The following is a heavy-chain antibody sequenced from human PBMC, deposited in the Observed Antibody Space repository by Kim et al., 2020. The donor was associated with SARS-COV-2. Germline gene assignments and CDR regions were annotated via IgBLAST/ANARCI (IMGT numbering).Heavy chain of an antibody. D-gene: IGHD5-12*01. Sequence: SETLSLTCTVSGGSFSSSSYYWGWIRQPPGQGLEWIGSIYYSGSTYYNPSLKSRVTISVDTSKNQFSLKLSSVTAADTAVYYCARQTVGYGIDYWGQGTLVTVSP. CDR3: ARQTVGYGIDY. CDR2: IYYSGST. J-gene: IGHJ4*02. CDR1: GGSFSSSSYY. V-gene: IGHV4-39*01.